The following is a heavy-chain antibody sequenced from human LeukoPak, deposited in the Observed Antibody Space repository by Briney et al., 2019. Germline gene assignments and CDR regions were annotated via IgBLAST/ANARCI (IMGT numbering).Heavy chain of an antibody. CDR3: ARQGTSGSYLTGLDV. D-gene: IGHD3-22*01. CDR1: SGSISTYY. V-gene: IGHV4-59*08. J-gene: IGHJ6*02. Sequence: KPSETLSLTCTVSSGSISTYYWSWIRQSPGKGLEWMGYIFHSGSTTYNPSPSSRLTISVDTSKNQFSLELRSVTAADTAVYYCARQGTSGSYLTGLDVWGQGTTVTVSS. CDR2: IFHSGST.